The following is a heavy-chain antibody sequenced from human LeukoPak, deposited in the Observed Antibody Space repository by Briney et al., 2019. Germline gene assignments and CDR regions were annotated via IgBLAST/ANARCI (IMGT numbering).Heavy chain of an antibody. Sequence: PGGSLRLSCAASGFTFSSYGMNWVRQAPGKGLEWVSYFSSDSSTVYYADSVKGRFTISRDNAKKSLYLQMNSLRDEDTAVFFCATWFGELSWGLFDYWGQGTLVTVSS. V-gene: IGHV3-48*02. CDR3: ATWFGELSWGLFDY. CDR2: FSSDSSTV. D-gene: IGHD3-10*01. J-gene: IGHJ4*02. CDR1: GFTFSSYG.